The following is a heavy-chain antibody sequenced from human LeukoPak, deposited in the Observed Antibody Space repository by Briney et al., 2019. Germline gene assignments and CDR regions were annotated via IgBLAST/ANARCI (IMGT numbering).Heavy chain of an antibody. CDR2: IYSGGST. D-gene: IGHD3-10*01. J-gene: IGHJ4*02. CDR3: ARAEPRGYFDY. Sequence: PGGSLRLSCAASGFTVSSNYMSWVRQAPGKGLEWVSVIYSGGSTYYADSVKGRFTISRDNSKNTLYLQMNSLRAEDTAVYYCARAEPRGYFDYWGQGTLVTVSS. CDR1: GFTVSSNY. V-gene: IGHV3-53*05.